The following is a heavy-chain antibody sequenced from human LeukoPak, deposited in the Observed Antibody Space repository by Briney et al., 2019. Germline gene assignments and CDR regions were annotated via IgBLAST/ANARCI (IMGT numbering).Heavy chain of an antibody. D-gene: IGHD2-15*01. CDR2: ISSDGSSE. Sequence: GGSLRLSCAASGFIFSTYSMHWVRQAPGRGLEWVAVISSDGSSEYYADSVKGRFTISRDNAKRSLYLQMNSLRDEDTAVYYCARDPASGGFDSWGQGILVTVSS. CDR1: GFIFSTYS. J-gene: IGHJ4*02. V-gene: IGHV3-30*03. CDR3: ARDPASGGFDS.